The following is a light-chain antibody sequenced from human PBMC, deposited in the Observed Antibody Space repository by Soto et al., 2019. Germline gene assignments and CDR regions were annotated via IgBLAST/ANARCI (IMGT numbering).Light chain of an antibody. CDR2: ENN. Sequence: QSVLTQPPSVSAAPGQKVTISCSGSSSNIAIKYVSWYQQLPGAAPKLLISENNRRHSGIPDRFSGSKSGTSATLGITGLQTEDEAYYYCGTWDDSLNGGVFGGGTKLTVL. V-gene: IGLV1-51*02. CDR3: GTWDDSLNGGV. CDR1: SSNIAIKY. J-gene: IGLJ3*02.